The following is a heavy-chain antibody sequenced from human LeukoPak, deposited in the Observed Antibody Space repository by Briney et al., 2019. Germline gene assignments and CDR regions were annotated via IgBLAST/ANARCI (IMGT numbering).Heavy chain of an antibody. CDR2: INTNTGNP. Sequence: ASVKVSCKASGYTFTSYAMNWVRQAPGQGLEWMGWINTNTGNPTYAQGFTGRFVFSLDTSVSTAYLQISSLKAEDTAVYYCASDLCSPGFSWSGYQYYYYGMDVWGQGTTVTVSS. V-gene: IGHV7-4-1*02. CDR1: GYTFTSYA. J-gene: IGHJ6*02. CDR3: ASDLCSPGFSWSGYQYYYYGMDV. D-gene: IGHD3-3*01.